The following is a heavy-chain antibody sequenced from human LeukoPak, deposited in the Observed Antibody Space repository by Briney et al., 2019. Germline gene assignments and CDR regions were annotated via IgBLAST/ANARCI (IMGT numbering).Heavy chain of an antibody. CDR1: GGSISSGGYY. J-gene: IGHJ1*01. V-gene: IGHV4-31*03. CDR2: IYYSGST. Sequence: SETLSLTCTVSGGSISSGGYYWSWIRQHPGKGLEWIGYIYYSGSTYYNPSLKSRVTISVDTSKNQFSLKLSSVTAADTAVYYCARGSGSGWPGAEYFQHWGQGTLVTVSS. D-gene: IGHD6-19*01. CDR3: ARGSGSGWPGAEYFQH.